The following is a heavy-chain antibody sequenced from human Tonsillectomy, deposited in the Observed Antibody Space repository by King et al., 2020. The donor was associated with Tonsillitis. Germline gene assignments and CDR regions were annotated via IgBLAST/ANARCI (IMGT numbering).Heavy chain of an antibody. J-gene: IGHJ4*02. Sequence: VQLVESGGGLIQPGGSLRLSCAASGFTVSGYYMTWVRQAPGKGLEWHSLLYAGGRTFYADSVRGRFTISRDNSKNTLYLQMNSLRAEDTAVYYCARGDYYDSSGYSKYYFDFWGQGTLVTVSS. CDR2: LYAGGRT. CDR3: ARGDYYDSSGYSKYYFDF. CDR1: GFTVSGYY. D-gene: IGHD3-22*01. V-gene: IGHV3-53*01.